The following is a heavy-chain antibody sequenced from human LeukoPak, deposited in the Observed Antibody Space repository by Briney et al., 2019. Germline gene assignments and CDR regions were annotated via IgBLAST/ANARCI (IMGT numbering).Heavy chain of an antibody. CDR1: GFTFSTYT. J-gene: IGHJ4*02. CDR2: ISFDGSNT. Sequence: GGSLRLSCAASGFTFSTYTMHWVRQAPGKGLEWVAFISFDGSNTYYADSVKGRFTISRDNSKNTLYLQMGSLRAGDMAVYYCARVRAVVVPAAIAGPLGYWGQGTLVIVSS. V-gene: IGHV3-30*14. CDR3: ARVRAVVVPAAIAGPLGY. D-gene: IGHD2-2*01.